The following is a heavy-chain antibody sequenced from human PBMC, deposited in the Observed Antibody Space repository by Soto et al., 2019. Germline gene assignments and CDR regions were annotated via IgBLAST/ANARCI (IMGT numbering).Heavy chain of an antibody. CDR1: GYTFTDYY. CDR2: LSPYNGAT. CDR3: AGAQELRSFDWSWGGGAVDV. Sequence: HVQLVQSGAEVKKPGASLRVSCKASGYTFTDYYIHWVRQAPGQGLQWMGWLSPYNGATTYAQKFQDWVTMTRDTSISTAYLDLSRLSSGDTAVYYCAGAQELRSFDWSWGGGAVDVWGQGTMVTASS. J-gene: IGHJ3*01. V-gene: IGHV1-2*04. D-gene: IGHD3-9*01.